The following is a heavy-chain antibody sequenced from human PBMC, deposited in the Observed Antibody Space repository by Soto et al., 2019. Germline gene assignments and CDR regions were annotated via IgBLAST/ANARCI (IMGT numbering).Heavy chain of an antibody. CDR2: INHSGST. D-gene: IGHD3-3*01. Sequence: QVHLQQWGAGLLKPSETLSLTCAVYGGSFSGYYWSWILQPPGKGLEWIGEINHSGSTNYNPSRQSRVTISVDTSKNQFSLTLSSVTAADTAVDYCESVPDFWSGYFFYWGQGTLVTVSS. CDR3: ESVPDFWSGYFFY. V-gene: IGHV4-34*01. J-gene: IGHJ4*02. CDR1: GGSFSGYY.